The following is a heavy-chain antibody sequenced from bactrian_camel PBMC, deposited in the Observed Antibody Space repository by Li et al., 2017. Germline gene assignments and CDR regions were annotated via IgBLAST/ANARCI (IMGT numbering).Heavy chain of an antibody. Sequence: HVQLVESGGGLVQPGGSLRLSCAASGFTFSSYWMNWVRQATGKGLEWVSAINSGGGSTYYADSVKGRFTISRDNVKNTLYLQMNSLKTEDTAVYYCANWRWGQGTQVTVS. CDR1: GFTFSSYW. V-gene: IGHV3S1*01. CDR3: ANWR. J-gene: IGHJ4*01. CDR2: INSGGGST.